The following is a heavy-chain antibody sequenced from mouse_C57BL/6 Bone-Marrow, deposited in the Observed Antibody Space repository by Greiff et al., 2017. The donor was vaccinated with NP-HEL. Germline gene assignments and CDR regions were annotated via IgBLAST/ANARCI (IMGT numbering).Heavy chain of an antibody. D-gene: IGHD1-1*01. V-gene: IGHV1-15*01. CDR1: GYTFTDYE. CDR3: TRCYYGSSLWYFDV. Sequence: QVQLQQSGAELVRPGASVTLSCKASGYTFTDYEMHWVKQTPVHGLEWIGAIDPETGGTAYNQKFKGKAILTADKSSSTAYMELRSLTSEDSAVYYCTRCYYGSSLWYFDVWGTGTTVTVSS. CDR2: IDPETGGT. J-gene: IGHJ1*03.